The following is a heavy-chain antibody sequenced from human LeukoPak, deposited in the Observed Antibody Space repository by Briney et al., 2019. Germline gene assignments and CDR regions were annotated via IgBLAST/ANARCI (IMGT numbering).Heavy chain of an antibody. CDR3: ARDVEYSYGYEYYYYGMDV. CDR2: IKQDGSEK. D-gene: IGHD5-18*01. V-gene: IGHV3-7*01. CDR1: GFTFSSYW. Sequence: GGSLRLSCAASGFTFSSYWMSWVRQAPGKGLEWVANIKQDGSEKYYVDSVKGRFTISRDNAKNSLYLQMNSLRAEDTAVHYCARDVEYSYGYEYYYYGMDVWGQGTTVTVSS. J-gene: IGHJ6*02.